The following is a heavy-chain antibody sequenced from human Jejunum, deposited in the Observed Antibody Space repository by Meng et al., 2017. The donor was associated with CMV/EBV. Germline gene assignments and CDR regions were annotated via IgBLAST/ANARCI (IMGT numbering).Heavy chain of an antibody. CDR1: GFSFGGYA. CDR3: AKERIELWCFDY. CDR2: VSGSGQMT. D-gene: IGHD2-21*01. Sequence: GVSGFSFGGYAMSWVRQVPGKGLEWLSSVSGSGQMTHYADSVKGRFFISKDKSTNTLYLQMNSLRAEDTAIYYCAKERIELWCFDYWGQGTQVTVSS. J-gene: IGHJ4*02. V-gene: IGHV3-23*01.